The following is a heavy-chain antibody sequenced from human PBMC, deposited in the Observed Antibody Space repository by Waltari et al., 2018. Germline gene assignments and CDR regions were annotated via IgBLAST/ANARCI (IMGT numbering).Heavy chain of an antibody. CDR1: GYTFTSYA. CDR2: INAGNGNT. J-gene: IGHJ4*02. D-gene: IGHD2-15*01. V-gene: IGHV1-3*01. CDR3: ARVSGGSCCPWDY. Sequence: QVQLVQSGAEVKKPGASVKVSCKASGYTFTSYAMHWVRQAPGQRLEWMGWINAGNGNTKYSQKFQGRVTITRDTSASTAYMELSSLRSEDTAVYYCARVSGGSCCPWDYWGQGTLVTVSS.